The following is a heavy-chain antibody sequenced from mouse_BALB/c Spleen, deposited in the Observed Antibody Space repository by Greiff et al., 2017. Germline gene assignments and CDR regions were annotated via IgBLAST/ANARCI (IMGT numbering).Heavy chain of an antibody. V-gene: IGHV1-12*01. CDR1: GYTFTSYN. CDR2: IYPGNGDT. J-gene: IGHJ4*01. Sequence: QVQLQQSGAELVKPGASVKMSCKASGYTFTSYNMHWVKQTPGQGLEWIGAIYPGNGDTSYNQKFKGKATLTADKSSSTAYMQLSSLTSEDSAVYYCARESGNYAMDYWGQGTSVTVSS. CDR3: ARESGNYAMDY.